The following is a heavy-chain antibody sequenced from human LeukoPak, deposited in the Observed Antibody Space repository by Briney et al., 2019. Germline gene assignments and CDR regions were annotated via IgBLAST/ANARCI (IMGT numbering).Heavy chain of an antibody. CDR2: IIPIFGTA. D-gene: IGHD3-22*01. J-gene: IGHJ4*02. V-gene: IGHV1-69*13. CDR1: GGTFSSYA. CDR3: ARGLYYYDSSGSGLYFDY. Sequence: SVKVSCKASGGTFSSYAISWVRQAPGQGLEWMGGIIPIFGTANYAQKFQGRVTITADESTSTAYMELSSLRSEDTAVYYCARGLYYYDSSGSGLYFDYWGQGTLVTVSS.